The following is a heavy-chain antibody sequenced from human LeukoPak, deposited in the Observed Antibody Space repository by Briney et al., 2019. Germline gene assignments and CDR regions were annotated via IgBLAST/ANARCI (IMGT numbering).Heavy chain of an antibody. CDR1: GFTFSSYG. CDR3: ARDIGGSYTAIDY. V-gene: IGHV3-33*01. J-gene: IGHJ4*02. D-gene: IGHD1-26*01. Sequence: PGGSLRLSCSASGFTFSSYGMHWLRQAPGKGLEWVAVIWYDGSNKYYADSVKGRFTISRDNPRNSLYLQMNSLRAEDTAVYYCARDIGGSYTAIDYWGQGTLVTVSS. CDR2: IWYDGSNK.